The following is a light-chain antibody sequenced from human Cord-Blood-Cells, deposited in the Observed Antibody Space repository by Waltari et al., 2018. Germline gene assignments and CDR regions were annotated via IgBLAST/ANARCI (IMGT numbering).Light chain of an antibody. CDR3: SSYTSSSTLVV. CDR1: SSDVGGYNY. Sequence: QSALTQPASVSGSPGQSITISCTGTSSDVGGYNYVSWYQQHPGKAPKLMIYEVSNRPPGVSNRFSGSKSGNTASLTISGLQAEDVSDYYCSSYTSSSTLVVFGGGTKLTVL. V-gene: IGLV2-14*01. J-gene: IGLJ2*01. CDR2: EVS.